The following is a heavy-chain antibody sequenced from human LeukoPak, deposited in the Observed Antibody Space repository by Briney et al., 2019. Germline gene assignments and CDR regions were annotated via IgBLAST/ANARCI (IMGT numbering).Heavy chain of an antibody. Sequence: PGGSLRLSCAASGFTFSSYAMSWVRQAPGKGLEWVSAISGSGGSTYYADSVKGRFTISRDNAKNSLYLQMNSLRAEDTALYYCAKDTGYYDSSGRLNYYMDVWGKGTTVTISS. CDR1: GFTFSSYA. CDR3: AKDTGYYDSSGRLNYYMDV. V-gene: IGHV3-23*01. CDR2: ISGSGGST. J-gene: IGHJ6*03. D-gene: IGHD3-22*01.